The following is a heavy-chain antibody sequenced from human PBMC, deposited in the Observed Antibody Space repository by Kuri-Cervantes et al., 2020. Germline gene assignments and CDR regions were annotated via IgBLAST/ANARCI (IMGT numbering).Heavy chain of an antibody. Sequence: KVSCKGSGYSFTSYWIGGVRQMPGKGLEWMGIIYPGDSDTRYRPSFQGQVNISADKSISTAYLQWSSLKASDTAMYYCARHGIPSMVRGVSGFDYWVQGTLVTVSS. J-gene: IGHJ4*02. CDR2: IYPGDSDT. CDR3: ARHGIPSMVRGVSGFDY. D-gene: IGHD3-10*01. V-gene: IGHV5-51*01. CDR1: GYSFTSYW.